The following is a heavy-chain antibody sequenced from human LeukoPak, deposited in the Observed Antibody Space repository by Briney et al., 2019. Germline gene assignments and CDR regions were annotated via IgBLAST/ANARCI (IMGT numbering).Heavy chain of an antibody. J-gene: IGHJ6*02. CDR1: GYTFTSYG. CDR3: ARLGYCSSTSCYHYYYYGMDV. D-gene: IGHD2-2*01. Sequence: ASGKVSCKASGYTFTSYGINWVRQAPGQGLDWMGWIGTYNGNTNYAQKLQGRVTMTTDTSTSTAYMELRSLRSDDTAVYYCARLGYCSSTSCYHYYYYGMDVWGQGTTVTVSS. CDR2: IGTYNGNT. V-gene: IGHV1-18*01.